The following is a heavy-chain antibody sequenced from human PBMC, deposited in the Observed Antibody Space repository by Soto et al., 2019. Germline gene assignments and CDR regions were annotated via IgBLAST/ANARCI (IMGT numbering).Heavy chain of an antibody. CDR1: GGTFSSYA. V-gene: IGHV1-69*01. J-gene: IGHJ4*02. CDR3: ARDQVADYYDSSGYYYGY. CDR2: IIPIFGTA. D-gene: IGHD3-22*01. Sequence: QVQLVQSGAEVKKPGSSVKVSCKASGGTFSSYAISWVRQAPGQGLEWMGGIIPIFGTANYAQKFQGKVKITADESTSTAYMELRSLRSEDTAVDYCARDQVADYYDSSGYYYGYWGQGTLVTVSS.